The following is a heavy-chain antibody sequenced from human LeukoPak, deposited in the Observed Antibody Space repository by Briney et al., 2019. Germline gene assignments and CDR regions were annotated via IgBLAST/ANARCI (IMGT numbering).Heavy chain of an antibody. J-gene: IGHJ4*02. Sequence: SETLSLTCAVSGGSFSVYYWSWIRQSPGKGLEWIGEINHLRRTNYNPSLKSRVIISIDTSKKEVSLKMTSVTAADTAVYYCARGSASGIYPINYWGQGTLVTVSS. CDR3: ARGSASGIYPINY. CDR1: GGSFSVYY. D-gene: IGHD6-19*01. V-gene: IGHV4-34*01. CDR2: INHLRRT.